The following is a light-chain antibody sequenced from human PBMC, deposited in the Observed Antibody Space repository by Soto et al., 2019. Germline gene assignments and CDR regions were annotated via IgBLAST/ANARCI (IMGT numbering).Light chain of an antibody. CDR3: QQYGSSPPRLT. CDR1: QSVSSSY. CDR2: GAS. Sequence: EIVLTQSPGTLSLSPGERATLSCRASQSVSSSYLAWYQQKPGQAPRLLIYGASSSATGIPDRFSCSGSGTDFNLTISRLEPEDFAVYYCQQYGSSPPRLTFGGGTKVEIK. V-gene: IGKV3-20*01. J-gene: IGKJ4*01.